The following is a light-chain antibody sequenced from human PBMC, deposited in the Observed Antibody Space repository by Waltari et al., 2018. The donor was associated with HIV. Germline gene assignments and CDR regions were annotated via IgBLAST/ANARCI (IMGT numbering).Light chain of an antibody. CDR3: CSYAGSRIHVI. CDR1: FSDGGSYNL. CDR2: EVT. Sequence: QSALTQPASVSGSHGQSITLSRTGTFSDGGSYNLVYRYQQHPGEAPKLMIYEVTKRPSGISSRFSGSKSGNTASLTISELQAEDEANYYCCSYAGSRIHVIFGGGTKLTVL. V-gene: IGLV2-23*02. J-gene: IGLJ2*01.